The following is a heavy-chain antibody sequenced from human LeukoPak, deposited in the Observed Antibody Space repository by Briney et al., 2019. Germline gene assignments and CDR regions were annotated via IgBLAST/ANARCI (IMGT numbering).Heavy chain of an antibody. V-gene: IGHV1-69*05. CDR3: ARVEWLRGYYFDY. D-gene: IGHD5-12*01. CDR1: GGTFSSYA. Sequence: SVKVSCKASGGTFSSYAISWVRQAPGQGLGWMGGIIPIFGTANYAQKFQGRVTITTDESTSTAYMELSSLRSEDTAVYYCARVEWLRGYYFDYWGQGTLVTVSS. J-gene: IGHJ4*02. CDR2: IIPIFGTA.